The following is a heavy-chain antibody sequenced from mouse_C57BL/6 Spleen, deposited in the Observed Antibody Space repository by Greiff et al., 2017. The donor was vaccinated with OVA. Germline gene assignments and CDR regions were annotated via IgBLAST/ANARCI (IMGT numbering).Heavy chain of an antibody. D-gene: IGHD2-4*01. V-gene: IGHV1-59*01. J-gene: IGHJ3*01. CDR1: GYTFTSYG. Sequence: VQLQQPGGDLVRPGTSVKLSCAASGYTFTSYGMHWVSQTPGQGLEWIAVIDPSDSYTNYNQKVKGKATWTVDTSSSTAYMQLSSLTSEDSAVYYCANYEGFAYWGQGTLVTVSA. CDR3: ANYEGFAY. CDR2: IDPSDSYT.